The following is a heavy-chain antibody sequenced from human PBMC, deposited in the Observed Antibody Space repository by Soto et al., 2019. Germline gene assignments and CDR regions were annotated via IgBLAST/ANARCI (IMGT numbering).Heavy chain of an antibody. CDR2: MNPNSGST. V-gene: IGHV1-8*01. CDR3: ARGGTYMIRGGPDY. D-gene: IGHD3-10*01. J-gene: IGHJ4*02. Sequence: QVHLVQSGAEVKKPGASVTVSCKASGYTFTSYDITWVRQATGQGLECMGWMNPNSGSTGYAQKFQGSVTMTRNTSITTAYMELSSLRSEDTAVYYCARGGTYMIRGGPDYWGQGTLVTVSS. CDR1: GYTFTSYD.